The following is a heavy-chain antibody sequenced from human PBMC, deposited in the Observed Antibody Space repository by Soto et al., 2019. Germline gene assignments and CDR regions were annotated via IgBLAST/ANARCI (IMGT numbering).Heavy chain of an antibody. V-gene: IGHV4-39*01. D-gene: IGHD1-1*01. CDR1: GGSIRSSRNY. CDR2: VYYSGST. J-gene: IGHJ4*02. Sequence: QLQLQESGPGLVKPSESLSLTCSVSGGSIRSSRNYWGWIRQSPGKGLEWIGSVYYSGSTYYNPSLNSRCTLFVNTSKNHFSLKLSSVTATDTAVYYCVRHVWNVGSPPEEFDYWGQGTLVTVSS. CDR3: VRHVWNVGSPPEEFDY.